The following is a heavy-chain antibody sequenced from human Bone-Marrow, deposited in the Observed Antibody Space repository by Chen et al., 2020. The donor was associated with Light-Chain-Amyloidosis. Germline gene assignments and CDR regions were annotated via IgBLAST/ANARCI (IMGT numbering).Heavy chain of an antibody. V-gene: IGHV3-53*02. D-gene: IGHD2-21*02. J-gene: IGHJ3*01. CDR3: AFRSRDCFSGGPCYGDAFNV. CDR1: GFSASCNY. Sequence: EVQLVETGGGVIQPGGSLRPSCAASGFSASCNYMTRVRQAPGRGLEWVSLIYAGGSTFYAESVKGRFTISRDISENTLILQMSSLRADDTAVYYCAFRSRDCFSGGPCYGDAFNVWGQGTVVTVSS. CDR2: IYAGGST.